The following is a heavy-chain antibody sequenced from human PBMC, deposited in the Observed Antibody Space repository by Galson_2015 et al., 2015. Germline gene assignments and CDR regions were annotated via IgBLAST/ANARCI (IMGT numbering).Heavy chain of an antibody. J-gene: IGHJ5*02. D-gene: IGHD4-17*01. CDR1: GYTFTSYG. CDR3: ARGVGAVTTSWFDP. Sequence: SVKVSCKASGYTFTSYGISWVRQAPGQGLEWMGWISAYNGNTNYAQKLQGRVTMTTDTSISTAYMELSRLRSDDTAVYYCARGVGAVTTSWFDPWGQGTLVTVSS. V-gene: IGHV1-18*01. CDR2: ISAYNGNT.